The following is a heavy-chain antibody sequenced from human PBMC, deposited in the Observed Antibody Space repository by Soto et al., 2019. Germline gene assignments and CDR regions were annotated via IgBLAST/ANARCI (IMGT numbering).Heavy chain of an antibody. D-gene: IGHD1-20*01. V-gene: IGHV2-5*02. J-gene: IGHJ4*02. Sequence: SGPTLVNPTQTLTLTCTFSGFSLSTSGVGVGWIRQPPGKALEWLALVYWDDDKRYSPSLKSGLTITKDTSKNQVVLTMTNVDPVDTATYYCAHTPSTWYHFDYWGPGTLVTVAS. CDR3: AHTPSTWYHFDY. CDR1: GFSLSTSGVG. CDR2: VYWDDDK.